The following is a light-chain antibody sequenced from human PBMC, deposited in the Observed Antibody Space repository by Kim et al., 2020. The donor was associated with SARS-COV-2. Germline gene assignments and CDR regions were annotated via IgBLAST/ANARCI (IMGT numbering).Light chain of an antibody. J-gene: IGKJ2*01. CDR3: QQYGSPLYT. CDR2: GAS. Sequence: LSLGERATLSCRASQSVSSSYLAWYQQKPGQAPRLLIDGASSRATGIPDRFSGSGSGTDFTLTISSLEPEDFAVYYCQQYGSPLYTFGQGTKVE. CDR1: QSVSSSY. V-gene: IGKV3-20*01.